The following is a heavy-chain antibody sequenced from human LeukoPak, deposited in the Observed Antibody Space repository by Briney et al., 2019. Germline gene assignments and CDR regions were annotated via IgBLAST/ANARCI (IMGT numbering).Heavy chain of an antibody. CDR2: FYHSGST. D-gene: IGHD2-2*02. J-gene: IGHJ4*02. CDR1: GYSISSGYD. Sequence: SETLPLTCAVSGYSISSGYDWGWIRQPPGKGLEWMGSFYHSGSTYYNPSLKSRVTISVDTSRNQFSLKLSSVTAADTAVYYCARHGFIVIVPAAIDYFDYWGQGTLVTVSS. V-gene: IGHV4-38-2*01. CDR3: ARHGFIVIVPAAIDYFDY.